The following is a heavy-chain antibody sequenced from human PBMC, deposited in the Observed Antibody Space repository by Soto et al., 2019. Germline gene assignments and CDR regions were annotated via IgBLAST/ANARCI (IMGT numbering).Heavy chain of an antibody. V-gene: IGHV1-69*01. CDR1: GGTFSSYA. J-gene: IGHJ6*02. CDR3: ARSQGSSTSLEIYYYYYYGMDV. Sequence: QVQLVQSGAEVKKPGSSVKVSCKASGGTFSSYAISWVRQAPGQGLEWMGGIIPISDTTNYAQKFQGRVTNTEDESTSTAYMEQSSLRSEDTAVYYCARSQGSSTSLEIYYYYYYGMDVWGQGTTVTVSS. CDR2: IIPISDTT. D-gene: IGHD2-2*01.